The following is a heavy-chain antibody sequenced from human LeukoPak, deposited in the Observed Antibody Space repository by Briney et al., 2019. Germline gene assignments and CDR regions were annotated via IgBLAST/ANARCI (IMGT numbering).Heavy chain of an antibody. Sequence: PGGTLRLSCAASGFTFSSYGMSWVRQAPGKGLEWVSAISGSGGSTYYADSVKGRFTISRDNAKNSLYLQMNSLRAEDTAVYYCARAKRNGFDIWGQGTMVTVSS. J-gene: IGHJ3*02. CDR2: ISGSGGST. CDR3: ARAKRNGFDI. V-gene: IGHV3-23*01. CDR1: GFTFSSYG.